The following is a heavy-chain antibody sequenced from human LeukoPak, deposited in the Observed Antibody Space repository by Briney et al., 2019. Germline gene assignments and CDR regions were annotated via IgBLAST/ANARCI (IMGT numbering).Heavy chain of an antibody. CDR1: GGSFSGYY. J-gene: IGHJ4*02. CDR3: ARCSSSSVDFDY. D-gene: IGHD6-6*01. V-gene: IGHV4-34*01. Sequence: SETLSLTCAVYGGSFSGYYWSWIRQPPGKGLEWIGEINHSESTNYNPSLKSRVTISVDTSKNQFSLKLSSVTAADTAVYYCARCSSSSVDFDYWGQGTLVTVSS. CDR2: INHSEST.